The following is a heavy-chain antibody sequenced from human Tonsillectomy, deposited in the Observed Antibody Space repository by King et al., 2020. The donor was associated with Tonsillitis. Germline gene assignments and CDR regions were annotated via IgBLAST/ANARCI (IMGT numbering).Heavy chain of an antibody. D-gene: IGHD7-27*01. CDR2: INPSDGST. V-gene: IGHV1-46*01. Sequence: VQLVESGAEVKKPGASVNVSCKASEYTLTRSFIHWMRQAAGQGLQWMGIINPSDGSTTYAKKFQGRVAMTRDTSTSTVYLELSSLRSDDTAIFYCARAQSGAYYFDSWGQGTLVTVSS. CDR3: ARAQSGAYYFDS. CDR1: EYTLTRSF. J-gene: IGHJ4*02.